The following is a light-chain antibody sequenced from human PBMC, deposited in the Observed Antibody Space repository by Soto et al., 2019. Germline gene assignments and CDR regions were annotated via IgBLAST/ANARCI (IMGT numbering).Light chain of an antibody. CDR1: QSVSSSY. J-gene: IGKJ1*01. Sequence: EIVLTQSPGTLSLSPGERATLSCRASQSVSSSYLAWYQQKPGQAPRLLIYGASSRATGIPDRFSGSGSETDFTLTISRLEPEDFAVYYCQLYGSSRTFGQGTKVEIK. CDR2: GAS. V-gene: IGKV3-20*01. CDR3: QLYGSSRT.